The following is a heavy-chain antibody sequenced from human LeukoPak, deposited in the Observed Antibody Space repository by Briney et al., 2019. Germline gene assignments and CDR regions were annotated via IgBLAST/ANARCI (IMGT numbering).Heavy chain of an antibody. CDR1: GVSFSAYS. CDR2: IISGGGV. Sequence: PSETLSLTRAVKGVSFSAYSWSWIRQCPGRGLEWIGEIISGGGVIYNPSLESRATISGDTSENQFYLSLTSVTDADTAVYYCARLRCGHTDVICYNYWGLGTLVTVSS. V-gene: IGHV4-34*12. J-gene: IGHJ4*02. CDR3: ARLRCGHTDVICYNY. D-gene: IGHD2-21*01.